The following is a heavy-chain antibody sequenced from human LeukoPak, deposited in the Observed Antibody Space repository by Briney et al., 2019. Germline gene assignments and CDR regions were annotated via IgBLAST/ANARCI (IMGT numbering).Heavy chain of an antibody. V-gene: IGHV3-30*18. Sequence: QPGGSLRLSCAASGFTFSNYGMHWVRQAPGEGLEWVTLISRDGRNIYYGDSGKGRSTISRDNSKNTLYLQMDSLRAEDTAIYYCAKDAILGAARGDNYLDHWGQGTLVTVSS. CDR1: GFTFSNYG. D-gene: IGHD1-26*01. J-gene: IGHJ4*02. CDR3: AKDAILGAARGDNYLDH. CDR2: ISRDGRNI.